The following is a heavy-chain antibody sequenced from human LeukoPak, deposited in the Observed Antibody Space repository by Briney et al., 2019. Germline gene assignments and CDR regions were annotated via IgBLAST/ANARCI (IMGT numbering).Heavy chain of an antibody. Sequence: PSETLSLTCTVSGGSISSSGYFWGWIRQSPGKGLEWIGNIYSSGSTYYNPSLKSRVTISVDTSKNQLSLRLTSVTAADTAVYYCARDLIVVVIGRDALDIWGQGTMVTVSS. CDR2: IYSSGST. J-gene: IGHJ3*02. CDR1: GGSISSSGYF. V-gene: IGHV4-39*07. D-gene: IGHD3-22*01. CDR3: ARDLIVVVIGRDALDI.